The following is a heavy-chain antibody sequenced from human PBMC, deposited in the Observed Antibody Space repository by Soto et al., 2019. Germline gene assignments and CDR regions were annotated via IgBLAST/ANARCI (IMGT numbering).Heavy chain of an antibody. CDR1: GGSISSSSYY. Sequence: QLQLQESGPGLVKPSETLSLTCTVSGGSISSSSYYWGWIRQPPGKGLEWIGSIYYSGSPYYNPSLKSLVTIPVDPSKIQFSLKLSSVTAADTAVYYCARHPYYDDRSGTRLDAFDIWGQGTMVTVSS. V-gene: IGHV4-39*01. J-gene: IGHJ3*02. CDR2: IYYSGSP. D-gene: IGHD3-22*01. CDR3: ARHPYYDDRSGTRLDAFDI.